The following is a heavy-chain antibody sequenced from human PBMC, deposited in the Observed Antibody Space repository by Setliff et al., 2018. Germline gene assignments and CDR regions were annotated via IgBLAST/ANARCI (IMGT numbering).Heavy chain of an antibody. D-gene: IGHD6-19*01. Sequence: SETLSLTCIVSGDSMRGYYWSWIRQPPGKGLEWIGDVYSSGGTNYDPSLKSRVTISVDTSKNQFSLKLDSVIVADTAVYYCASNPFNSGPPYYFDYWGQGTLVTVSS. CDR1: GDSMRGYY. CDR2: VYSSGGT. CDR3: ASNPFNSGPPYYFDY. V-gene: IGHV4-4*08. J-gene: IGHJ4*02.